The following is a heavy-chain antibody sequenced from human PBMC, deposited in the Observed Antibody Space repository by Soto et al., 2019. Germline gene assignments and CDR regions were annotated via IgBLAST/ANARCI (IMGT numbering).Heavy chain of an antibody. V-gene: IGHV4-34*01. D-gene: IGHD3-3*01. J-gene: IGHJ6*02. CDR2: INHSGST. CDR1: GGSFSGYY. Sequence: SETLSLTCAVSGGSFSGYYWSWIRQPPGKGLEWIGEINHSGSTTYNPSLHSRVTITVDTSKNQFSLKLSSLTAADTAVYYCARGKGCVEWLRYHGMDVWGQGTTVTVSS. CDR3: ARGKGCVEWLRYHGMDV.